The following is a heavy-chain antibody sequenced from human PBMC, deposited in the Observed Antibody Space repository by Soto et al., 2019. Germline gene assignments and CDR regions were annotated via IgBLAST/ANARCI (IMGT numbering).Heavy chain of an antibody. CDR1: GFTFSSYS. D-gene: IGHD2-2*01. V-gene: IGHV3-21*01. CDR2: ISSSSSYI. J-gene: IGHJ4*02. CDR3: ARERVRIVVVPAALDY. Sequence: GGSLRLSCAASGFTFSSYSMNWVRQAPGKGLEWVSSISSSSSYIYYADSVKGRFTISRDNAKNSLYLQMNSLRAEDTAVYYCARERVRIVVVPAALDYWGQGTLVTVSS.